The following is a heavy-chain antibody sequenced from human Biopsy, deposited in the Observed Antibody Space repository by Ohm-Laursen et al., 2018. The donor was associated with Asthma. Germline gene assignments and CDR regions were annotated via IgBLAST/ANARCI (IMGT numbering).Heavy chain of an antibody. J-gene: IGHJ4*02. CDR3: ASDFPKDYVRYNFQF. Sequence: SSEKASCKISGYSLTDLSMHWVRQAPGQGLEWMGGRDHEEGGTVNARRFQGRVTMTEDTSTDTAYMELSSLSSDDTAVYYCASDFPKDYVRYNFQFWGQGTLVTVSS. V-gene: IGHV1-24*01. CDR2: RDHEEGGT. CDR1: GYSLTDLS. D-gene: IGHD4-17*01.